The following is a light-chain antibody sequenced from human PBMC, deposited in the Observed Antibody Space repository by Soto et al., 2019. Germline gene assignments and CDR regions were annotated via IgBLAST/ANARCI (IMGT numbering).Light chain of an antibody. V-gene: IGKV1-5*01. Sequence: IQMTQSPSTLSASVGDRVTITCRASHNIERWMAWYQQKPGKAPSLLIFDASTLHSGVPSRFSGSGSGTDFTLTISSLQPDDFATYYCQQYNDSFPYTFGQGTKLEIK. J-gene: IGKJ2*01. CDR2: DAS. CDR1: HNIERW. CDR3: QQYNDSFPYT.